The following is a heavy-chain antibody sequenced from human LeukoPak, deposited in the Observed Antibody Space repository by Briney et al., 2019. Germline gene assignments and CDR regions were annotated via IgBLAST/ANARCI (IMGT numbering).Heavy chain of an antibody. J-gene: IGHJ4*02. Sequence: PVASVKVSCKASGYTFVGYYLHWVRQAPGQGLEWMAWIDPYTGNTHYAQKFQGRITVTRDTSVSTTYMELSWLTSDDTARYYCAREYSASEHWGQGTLATVSS. CDR3: AREYSASEH. CDR1: GYTFVGYY. V-gene: IGHV1-2*02. D-gene: IGHD5-12*01. CDR2: IDPYTGNT.